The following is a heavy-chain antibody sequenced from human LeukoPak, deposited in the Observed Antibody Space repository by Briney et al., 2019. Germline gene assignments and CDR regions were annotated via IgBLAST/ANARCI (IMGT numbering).Heavy chain of an antibody. CDR1: GFTFSNYE. CDR2: ISSSGSTI. CDR3: ARSHIVVVAATPHYGMDV. J-gene: IGHJ6*02. D-gene: IGHD2-21*02. V-gene: IGHV3-48*03. Sequence: GGSLRLSCAASGFTFSNYEMNWVRQAPGKGLEWVSFISSSGSTIYYADSVKGRFTLSRDNAKNSLYLQMNSLRAEDTAVYYCARSHIVVVAATPHYGMDVWGQGTTVTVSS.